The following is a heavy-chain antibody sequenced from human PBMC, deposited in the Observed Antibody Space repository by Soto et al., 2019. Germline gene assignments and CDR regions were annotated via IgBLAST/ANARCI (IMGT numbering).Heavy chain of an antibody. V-gene: IGHV4-59*08. CDR2: IYYTGTT. D-gene: IGHD3-9*01. J-gene: IGHJ3*02. CDR1: GGSISNYY. Sequence: SETLSLTCTVSGGSISNYYWSWIRQPPGKGLEWIGYIYYTGTTNYNPSLKSRVTISLDASKNQFSLKLSSVTAADTAVYYCARRYYDILTGYYYAFDIWGQGTMVTVSS. CDR3: ARRYYDILTGYYYAFDI.